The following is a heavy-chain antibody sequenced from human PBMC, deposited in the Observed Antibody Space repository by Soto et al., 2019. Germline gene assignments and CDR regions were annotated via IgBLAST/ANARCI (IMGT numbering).Heavy chain of an antibody. CDR2: VSGSGSIT. CDR1: EFTFSNYA. D-gene: IGHD6-19*01. CDR3: AKAEKISAVAGYLDN. V-gene: IGHV3-23*01. Sequence: EVQLLVSGGGLVQPGGSLSLSCEASEFTFSNYAMTWVRQVPGKGLEWVSSVSGSGSITYYAESVKGRFAISRDNSKNTLFLQMNSLRAEDTAIYYCAKAEKISAVAGYLDNWGQGTLVTVSS. J-gene: IGHJ4*02.